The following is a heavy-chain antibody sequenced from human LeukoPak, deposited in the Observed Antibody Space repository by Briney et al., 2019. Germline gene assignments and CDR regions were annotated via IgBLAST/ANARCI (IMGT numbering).Heavy chain of an antibody. Sequence: GGPLRLSCEASGFPFSSYWASWLPQAPGKGVEWVANINQDGNSQNYVDSVRGRFTISKDNAKNSVYLQMNSLRAEDTAVYYCARSLWPEDYWGQGILVTVSS. CDR1: GFPFSSYW. V-gene: IGHV3-7*01. J-gene: IGHJ4*02. D-gene: IGHD2-21*01. CDR3: ARSLWPEDY. CDR2: INQDGNSQ.